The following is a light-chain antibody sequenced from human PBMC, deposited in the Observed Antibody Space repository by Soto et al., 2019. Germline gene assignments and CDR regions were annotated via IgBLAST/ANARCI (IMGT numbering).Light chain of an antibody. J-gene: IGLJ1*01. CDR2: EVN. Sequence: QSVLTQPPSASGSPGQSVTISCTGTSSDVGGYNYVSWYQQHPGRAPRLMIYEVNKRPSGVPDRFSGSKSGDTASLTVSGLQAEDEADYYCYSDAGSHNVFGTGTKVTVL. CDR1: SSDVGGYNY. CDR3: YSDAGSHNV. V-gene: IGLV2-8*01.